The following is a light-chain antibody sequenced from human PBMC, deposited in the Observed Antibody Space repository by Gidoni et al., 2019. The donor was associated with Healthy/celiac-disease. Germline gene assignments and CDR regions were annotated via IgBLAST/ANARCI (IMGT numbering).Light chain of an antibody. V-gene: IGKV3-15*01. CDR1: QSVSSN. CDR2: GAS. Sequence: EIVMRQSPATLSVSPGERATRSCRASQSVSSNLAWYQQKPGQAPRLLIYGASTRATGIPARFSGSGSGTEFTLTISSLQSEDFAVYYCQQYNNWPYTFGQGTKLEIK. J-gene: IGKJ2*01. CDR3: QQYNNWPYT.